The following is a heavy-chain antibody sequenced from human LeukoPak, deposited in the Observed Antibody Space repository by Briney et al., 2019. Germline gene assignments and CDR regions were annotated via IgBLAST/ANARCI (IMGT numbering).Heavy chain of an antibody. D-gene: IGHD3-3*01. Sequence: SETLSLTCTVSGGSISDSDNYWGWIRQPPGKGLEWILSIYYGGTTYYNPSLKSRVTMSVDTSKNQFSLKLSSVTAADTAVYYCARSDTYYDFWSGPYYYYYCMDVWGKGTTVTVSS. CDR2: IYYGGTT. CDR3: ARSDTYYDFWSGPYYYYYCMDV. CDR1: GGSISDSDNY. V-gene: IGHV4-39*07. J-gene: IGHJ6*03.